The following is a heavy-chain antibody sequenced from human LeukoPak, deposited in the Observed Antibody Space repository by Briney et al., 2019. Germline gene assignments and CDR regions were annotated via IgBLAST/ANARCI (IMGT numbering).Heavy chain of an antibody. J-gene: IGHJ4*02. CDR1: GFTVSSNY. CDR3: ASDSGAYYDSSGYFDY. CDR2: IYSGGST. V-gene: IGHV3-53*01. Sequence: GGSLRLSCAASGFTVSSNYMSWVRQAPGKGLEWVSVIYSGGSTYYADSVKGRFTISRDNSKNTLYLQMNSLRAEDTAVYYCASDSGAYYDSSGYFDYWGQGTLVTVSS. D-gene: IGHD3-22*01.